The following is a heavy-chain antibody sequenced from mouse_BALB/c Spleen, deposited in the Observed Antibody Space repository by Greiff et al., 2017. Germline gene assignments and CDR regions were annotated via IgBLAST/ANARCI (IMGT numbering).Heavy chain of an antibody. CDR2: IWSGGST. V-gene: IGHV2-4-1*01. CDR3: ARGGGGYDGGYFDY. Sequence: QVQLQQSGPGLVQPSQSLSITCTVSGFSLTSYGVHWVRQSPGKGLEWLGVIWSGGSTDYNAAFISRLSISKDNSKSQVFFKMNSLQADDTAIYSCARGGGGYDGGYFDYWGQGTTLTVSS. J-gene: IGHJ2*01. D-gene: IGHD2-2*01. CDR1: GFSLTSYG.